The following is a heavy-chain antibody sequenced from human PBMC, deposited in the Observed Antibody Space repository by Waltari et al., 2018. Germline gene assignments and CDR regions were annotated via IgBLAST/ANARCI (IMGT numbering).Heavy chain of an antibody. Sequence: QVQLQESGPGLVKPSETLSLTCAVSGYSISSGYYWGWIRQPPGKGLEWVGSIYHSGSTYSNPTLQSRVTRSVDTSKNQFSLKLSSVTAADTAVYYCARRHYYDSSGYFYWYFDLWGRGTLVTVSS. J-gene: IGHJ2*01. CDR3: ARRHYYDSSGYFYWYFDL. V-gene: IGHV4-38-2*01. CDR1: GYSISSGYY. CDR2: IYHSGST. D-gene: IGHD3-22*01.